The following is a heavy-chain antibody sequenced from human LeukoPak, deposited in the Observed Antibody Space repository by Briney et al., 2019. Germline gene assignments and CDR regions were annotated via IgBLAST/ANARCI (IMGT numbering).Heavy chain of an antibody. CDR2: IYTSVST. D-gene: IGHD1-26*01. J-gene: IGHJ3*02. CDR1: AGSISSYY. Sequence: SETLSLTCTVSAGSISSYYWSWIRQPAGKGLEWIGRIYTSVSTNYNPSLKSRVTMSVDTSKNQFSLKLSSVTAADTAVYYCARDLVGAPAAFDIWGQGTMVTVSS. CDR3: ARDLVGAPAAFDI. V-gene: IGHV4-4*07.